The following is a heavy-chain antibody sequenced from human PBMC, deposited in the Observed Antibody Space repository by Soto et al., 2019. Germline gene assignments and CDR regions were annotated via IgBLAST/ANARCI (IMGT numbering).Heavy chain of an antibody. CDR1: GYTFTSYY. Sequence: ASVKVSCKASGYTFTSYYMHWVRQAPGQGLEWMGIINPSGGSTSYAQKFQGRVTMTRDTSTSTVYMELSSLRSEDTAVYYCARGSYVQYLGVGSYYYGMDVWGQGTTVTVSS. J-gene: IGHJ6*02. V-gene: IGHV1-46*01. D-gene: IGHD4-4*01. CDR3: ARGSYVQYLGVGSYYYGMDV. CDR2: INPSGGST.